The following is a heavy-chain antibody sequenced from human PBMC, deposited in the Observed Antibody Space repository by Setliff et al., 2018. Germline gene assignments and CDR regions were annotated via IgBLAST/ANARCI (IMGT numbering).Heavy chain of an antibody. D-gene: IGHD6-19*01. CDR3: AREQWLDPPGYYYMDV. CDR1: GGSISSYY. Sequence: SETLSLPCTVSGGSISSYYWSWIRQPAGKGLEWIGHIYSGGSANYNPSLKSRVTMSIDTSKNQFSLKLNSVTAADMAVYYCAREQWLDPPGYYYMDVWAKGTTVTVSS. CDR2: IYSGGSA. V-gene: IGHV4-4*07. J-gene: IGHJ6*03.